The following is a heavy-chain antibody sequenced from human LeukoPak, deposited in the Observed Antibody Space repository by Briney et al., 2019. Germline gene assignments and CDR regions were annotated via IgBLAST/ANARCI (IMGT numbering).Heavy chain of an antibody. CDR3: ARHNPPPTGFCSGTSCFMSGSQYFYMDV. CDR1: GGSISGYF. V-gene: IGHV4-4*09. Sequence: SETLSLTCTVSGGSISGYFWSWIRQPPGKGPKWIGYIYSTGTTNYSPSLSSRVTISVDTTKNQLSLILRFVTATDTAVYHCARHNPPPTGFCSGTSCFMSGSQYFYMDVWGKGTSVTVS. D-gene: IGHD2-2*01. CDR2: IYSTGTT. J-gene: IGHJ6*03.